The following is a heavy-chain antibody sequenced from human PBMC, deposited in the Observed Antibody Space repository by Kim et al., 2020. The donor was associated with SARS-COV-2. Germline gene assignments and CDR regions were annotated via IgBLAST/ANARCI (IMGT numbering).Heavy chain of an antibody. Sequence: SVKVSCKASGGTFSSYAISWVRQAPGQGLEWMGGIIPIFGTANYAQKFQGRVTITADESTSTAYMELRSLRSEETAVYYCAREERADILTGYSILCYYGMDVWGQGTTVTVSS. D-gene: IGHD3-9*01. J-gene: IGHJ6*02. CDR2: IIPIFGTA. CDR1: GGTFSSYA. CDR3: AREERADILTGYSILCYYGMDV. V-gene: IGHV1-69*13.